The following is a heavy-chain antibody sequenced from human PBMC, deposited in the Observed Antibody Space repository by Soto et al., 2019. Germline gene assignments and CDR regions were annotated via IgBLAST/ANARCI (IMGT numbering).Heavy chain of an antibody. CDR2: IIPILGIA. Sequence: QVQLVQSGAEVKKPGSSVKVSCKASGGTFSSYTISWVRQAPGQGLEWMGRIIPILGIANYSQKFQGRVTITADKSTSTAYRELSSLRSEDTAVYFCARAWGQITTVTGWGQGTLVTVSS. J-gene: IGHJ4*02. CDR1: GGTFSSYT. CDR3: ARAWGQITTVTG. V-gene: IGHV1-69*02. D-gene: IGHD4-17*01.